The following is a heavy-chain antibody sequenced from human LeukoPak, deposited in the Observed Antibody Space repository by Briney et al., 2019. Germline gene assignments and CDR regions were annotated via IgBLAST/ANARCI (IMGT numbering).Heavy chain of an antibody. V-gene: IGHV5-51*01. CDR3: ARQHWNYFYYMGV. Sequence: GESLKISCKGSGNSFTNYWIGWVRQMPGKGLEWMGIIYPGDSDTRYSPSFQGQVTISADKSISTAYLQWSSLKASDTAMYYCARQHWNYFYYMGVWGKGTTVTVSS. CDR2: IYPGDSDT. J-gene: IGHJ6*03. D-gene: IGHD1-1*01. CDR1: GNSFTNYW.